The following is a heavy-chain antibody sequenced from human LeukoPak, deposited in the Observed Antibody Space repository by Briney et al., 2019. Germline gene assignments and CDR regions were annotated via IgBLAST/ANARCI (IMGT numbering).Heavy chain of an antibody. J-gene: IGHJ4*02. D-gene: IGHD2-15*01. CDR1: GYTFTSYD. V-gene: IGHV1-18*01. Sequence: ASVKVSCKASGYTFTSYDINWVRQAPGQGLEWMGWISAYNGNTNYAQKLQGRVTMTRDTSTSTVYMELSSLRSEDTAVYYCARAGIVERFDYWGQGTLVTVSS. CDR3: ARAGIVERFDY. CDR2: ISAYNGNT.